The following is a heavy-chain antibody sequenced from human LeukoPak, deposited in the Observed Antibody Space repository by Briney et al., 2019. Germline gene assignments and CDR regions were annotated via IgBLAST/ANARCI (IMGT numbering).Heavy chain of an antibody. V-gene: IGHV3-33*01. CDR2: IWIDGSNK. J-gene: IGHJ1*01. Sequence: PGGSLRLSCAASGVTFSSYGMHWVRQPPGQGLEWVAVIWIDGSNKNYADSVKGRFTISRDNSENTLYLHMNSLRAEDTAVYYCARERSSGLCSVIQHWGQGTLVTVSS. CDR1: GVTFSSYG. D-gene: IGHD3-16*01. CDR3: ARERSSGLCSVIQH.